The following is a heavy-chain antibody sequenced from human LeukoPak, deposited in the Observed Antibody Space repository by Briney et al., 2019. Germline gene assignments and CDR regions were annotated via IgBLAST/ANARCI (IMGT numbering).Heavy chain of an antibody. CDR2: IIPIFGTT. Sequence: ASVKVSCKASGGTFRSYAISWVRQAPGQGLEWMGGIIPIFGTTNYAQKFQGRVTITTDESTSTAYMELSSLRSEDTAVYYCARAGDKFDYYYYMDVWGKGTTVTVSS. CDR1: GGTFRSYA. J-gene: IGHJ6*03. D-gene: IGHD3-16*01. CDR3: ARAGDKFDYYYYMDV. V-gene: IGHV1-69*05.